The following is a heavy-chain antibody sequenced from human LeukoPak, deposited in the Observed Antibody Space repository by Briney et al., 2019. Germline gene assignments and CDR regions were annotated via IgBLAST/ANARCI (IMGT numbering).Heavy chain of an antibody. CDR2: TRNRANSYTT. Sequence: GGSLRLSCAASGFTFSDHYMDWVRQAPGKGLEWVGRTRNRANSYTTEYAASVKGRLTFSRDDSKNSLYLQMNSLKTEDTAVYYCARDQRLYSNYGASDYWGQGTPVTVSS. D-gene: IGHD4-11*01. J-gene: IGHJ4*02. CDR1: GFTFSDHY. CDR3: ARDQRLYSNYGASDY. V-gene: IGHV3-72*01.